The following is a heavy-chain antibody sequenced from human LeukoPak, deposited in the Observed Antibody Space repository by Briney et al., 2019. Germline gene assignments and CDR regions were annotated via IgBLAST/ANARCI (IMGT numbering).Heavy chain of an antibody. V-gene: IGHV3-30-3*01. D-gene: IGHD4-11*01. J-gene: IGHJ6*02. CDR3: ARDLTVTDYYYYGMDV. CDR2: ISYDGSNK. CDR1: GFTFSSYA. Sequence: GGSLRLSCAASGFTFSSYALHWVRQAPGKGLEWVAVISYDGSNKYYADSVKGRFTISRDNSKNTLYLQMNSLRTEDTAVYYCARDLTVTDYYYYGMDVWGQGTTVTVSS.